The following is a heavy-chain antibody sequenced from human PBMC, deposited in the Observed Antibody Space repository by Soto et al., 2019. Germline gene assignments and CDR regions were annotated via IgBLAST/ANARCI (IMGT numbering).Heavy chain of an antibody. CDR3: AKVEGVVVPAPNRKDV. CDR1: GFNFSSYT. J-gene: IGHJ6*04. V-gene: IGHV3-23*01. Sequence: GGSLRLSCAASGFNFSSYTMSWVRQAPGKGLEWVSAISGSGGSTYYADSVKGRFTISRDNSKNTLYLQMNSLRAEDTAVYYCAKVEGVVVPAPNRKDVWGKGTTVPVSA. CDR2: ISGSGGST. D-gene: IGHD2-15*01.